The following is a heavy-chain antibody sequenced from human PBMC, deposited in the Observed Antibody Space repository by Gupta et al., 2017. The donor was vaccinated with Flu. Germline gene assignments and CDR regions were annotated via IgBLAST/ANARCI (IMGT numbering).Heavy chain of an antibody. CDR2: IIPIFGTA. CDR1: GGTFSSYA. CDR3: ARADVFCSSTSGSRNRYWYFDL. J-gene: IGHJ2*01. D-gene: IGHD2-2*01. Sequence: QVQLVQSGAEVKKPGSSVKVSCTASGGTFSSYAISWVRQAPGQGLEWMGGIIPIFGTATYAQKFQGRVTMTADKSTSTAYMELSSLRSEDTAVYYCARADVFCSSTSGSRNRYWYFDLWGRGTLVTVSS. V-gene: IGHV1-69*06.